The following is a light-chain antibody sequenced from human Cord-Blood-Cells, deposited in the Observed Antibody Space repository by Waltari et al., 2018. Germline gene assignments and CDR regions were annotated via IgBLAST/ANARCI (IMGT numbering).Light chain of an antibody. CDR3: AAWDDSLSGRV. V-gene: IGLV1-47*01. J-gene: IGLJ3*02. CDR1: SSNIGSTY. Sequence: QSVLTQPPSASGTPGQRVTISCSGSSSNIGSTYVYWYQQLPGTAPKLLIYRNNKRPSGVLDRFSGSKSGTSASLAMSGLRSEDEADYYCAAWDDSLSGRVFGGGNKLTVL. CDR2: RNN.